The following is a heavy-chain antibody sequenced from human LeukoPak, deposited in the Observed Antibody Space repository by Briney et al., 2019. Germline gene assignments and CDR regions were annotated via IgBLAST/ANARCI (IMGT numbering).Heavy chain of an antibody. CDR3: ARGWYNFDY. CDR2: INNSGDRR. CDR1: GFIFSNYA. V-gene: IGHV3-23*01. J-gene: IGHJ4*02. D-gene: IGHD6-19*01. Sequence: GGSLRLSCAASGFIFSNYAMSWVRQAPGKGLEWVSGINNSGDRRFYADSVKGRFTISRDNSKNTLYLQMNSLRAEDTAVYYFARGWYNFDYWGQGTRVTVSS.